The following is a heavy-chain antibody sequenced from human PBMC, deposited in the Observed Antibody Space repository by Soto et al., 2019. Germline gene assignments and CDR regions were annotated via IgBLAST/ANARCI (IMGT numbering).Heavy chain of an antibody. CDR2: INSDGSIT. CDR3: VRDLGQQAYSFEY. CDR1: GFTFSSYW. V-gene: IGHV3-74*01. D-gene: IGHD6-13*01. Sequence: GGSLRLSCAASGFTFSSYWMHWVRQVPEKGLVWVSRINSDGSITNYADAVKGRFTISRDNVKNTPYLQMNSLRSDDTAIYYWVRDLGQQAYSFEYWGQGTVVTVSS. J-gene: IGHJ4*02.